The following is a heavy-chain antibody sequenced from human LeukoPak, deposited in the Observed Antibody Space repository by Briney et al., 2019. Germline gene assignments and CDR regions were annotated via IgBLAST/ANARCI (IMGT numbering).Heavy chain of an antibody. CDR1: GFTFRDYA. V-gene: IGHV3-23*01. CDR2: ILGSGAST. Sequence: GGSLRLSCAASGFTFRDYAMSWVRQAPGKGLEWVSAILGSGASTYYADSVKGRFTISRDNSKNTLYLQMNSLRAEDTAVYYCVKWGDYVPDYWGQGSLVTVSS. J-gene: IGHJ4*02. D-gene: IGHD3-16*01. CDR3: VKWGDYVPDY.